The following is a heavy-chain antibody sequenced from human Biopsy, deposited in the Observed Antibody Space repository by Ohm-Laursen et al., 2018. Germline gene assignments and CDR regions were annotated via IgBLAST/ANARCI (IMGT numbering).Heavy chain of an antibody. CDR3: AKDLSVYYYYGIDV. V-gene: IGHV3-30*18. CDR1: GFTFRTYG. J-gene: IGHJ6*02. D-gene: IGHD5/OR15-5a*01. CDR2: ISYDQITK. Sequence: SLRLSSAAPGFTFRTYGMHWVRLAPGKGLEWVAVISYDQITKHYADSVRGRFTISRDNSKNTLYLQVNSLRAEDTAVYYCAKDLSVYYYYGIDVWGQGTTVTVSS.